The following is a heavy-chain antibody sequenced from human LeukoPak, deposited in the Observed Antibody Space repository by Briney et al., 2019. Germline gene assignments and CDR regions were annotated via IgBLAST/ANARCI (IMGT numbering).Heavy chain of an antibody. CDR3: ARDSPLTGTLFDY. CDR1: GYTFTGYY. D-gene: IGHD1-1*01. Sequence: ASVKVSCKASGYTFTGYYMHWVRQAPGQGLEWMGWINPNSGGTNYAQKFQGRVTMTRDTSISTAYMELSRLRSDDTAAYYCARDSPLTGTLFDYWGQGTLVTVSS. CDR2: INPNSGGT. J-gene: IGHJ4*02. V-gene: IGHV1-2*02.